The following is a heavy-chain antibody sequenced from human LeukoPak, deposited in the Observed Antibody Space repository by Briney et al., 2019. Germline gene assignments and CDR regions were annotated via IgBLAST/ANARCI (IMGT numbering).Heavy chain of an antibody. CDR1: GGSFSGYY. D-gene: IGHD2-2*01. CDR2: INHSGST. CDR3: ARSVVVPAAMYYYYYYGMDV. Sequence: NPSETLSLTCAAYGGSFSGYYWSWIRQPPGKGLEWIGEINHSGSTNYNPSLKSRVTISVDTSKNQFSLKLSSVTAADTAVYYCARSVVVPAAMYYYYYYGMDVWGQGTTVTVSS. J-gene: IGHJ6*02. V-gene: IGHV4-34*01.